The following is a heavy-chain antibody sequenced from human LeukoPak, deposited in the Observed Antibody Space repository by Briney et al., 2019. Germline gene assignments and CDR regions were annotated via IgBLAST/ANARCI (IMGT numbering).Heavy chain of an antibody. CDR3: AXXXXXXXXXXCYYYYGMDV. V-gene: IGHV4-34*01. J-gene: IGHJ6*02. CDR1: GGSFSGYY. Sequence: SETLSLTCAVYGGSFSGYYWSWIRQPPGKGLEWIGEINHSGSTNYNPSLKSRVTISVDTSKNQFSLKLSSVTAADPAVYYCAXXXXXXXXXXCYYYYGMDVWGQGTTVTVSS. CDR2: INHSGST.